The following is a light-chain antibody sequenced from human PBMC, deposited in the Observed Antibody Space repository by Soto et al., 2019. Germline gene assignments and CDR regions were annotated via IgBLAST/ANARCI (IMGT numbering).Light chain of an antibody. CDR1: QSVSSY. Sequence: EIVLTQSPATLSLSPGERATLSCRASQSVSSYLAWYQQKPGQPPRLLIYDASNRATGIPARFSGSGSGTDSPLTISSLEPEDFAVSYCQQRGNWPPSFGGGTKVDIK. CDR2: DAS. J-gene: IGKJ4*01. CDR3: QQRGNWPPS. V-gene: IGKV3-11*01.